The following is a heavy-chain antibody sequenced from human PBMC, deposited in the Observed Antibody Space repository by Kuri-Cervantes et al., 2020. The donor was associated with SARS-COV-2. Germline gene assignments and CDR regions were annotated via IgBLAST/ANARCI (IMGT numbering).Heavy chain of an antibody. D-gene: IGHD2-15*01. J-gene: IGHJ6*03. CDR1: GYTFTSYG. Sequence: ASVKVSCKASGYTFTSYGISWVRQAPGQGLEWMGWSSAYNGNTNYAQKLQGRVTMTTDTSTSTAYMELRSLRSDDTAVYYCARNWLGYCSGGSCRYYYYYMDVWGKGTTVTVSS. CDR3: ARNWLGYCSGGSCRYYYYYMDV. CDR2: SSAYNGNT. V-gene: IGHV1-18*01.